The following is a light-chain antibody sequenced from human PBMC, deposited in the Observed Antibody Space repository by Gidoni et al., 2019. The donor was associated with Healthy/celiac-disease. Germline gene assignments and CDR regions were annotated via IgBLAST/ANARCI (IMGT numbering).Light chain of an antibody. CDR1: QDISNY. J-gene: IGKJ4*02. CDR3: QQYDNPPLT. CDR2: DAS. Sequence: IQIAPSPSSLSASVGDRVTITCQASQDISNYLNWYQQKPGKAPKLLIYDASNLETGVPSRFSGSGSGTDFTLTISSLQPEDIATYYCQQYDNPPLTFGGGTKVEIK. V-gene: IGKV1-33*01.